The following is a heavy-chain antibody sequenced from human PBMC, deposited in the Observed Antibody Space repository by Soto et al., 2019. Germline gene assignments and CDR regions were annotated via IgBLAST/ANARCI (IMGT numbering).Heavy chain of an antibody. V-gene: IGHV3-30-3*01. CDR2: ISPAGTNQ. CDR1: GFICSDYS. J-gene: IGHJ4*01. CDR3: ARENSRISPRILQH. Sequence: SLSVSWVSSGFICSDYSMHLARQAPGKGLEWVALISPAGTNQYYADSAKGRFTISRDNSKNTLYLQMNSLRPEDTGLYYCARENSRISPRILQHWGHGTLVTV. D-gene: IGHD3-10*01.